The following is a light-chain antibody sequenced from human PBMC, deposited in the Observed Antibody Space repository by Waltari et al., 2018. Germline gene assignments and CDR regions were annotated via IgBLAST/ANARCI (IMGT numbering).Light chain of an antibody. J-gene: IGLJ2*01. CDR3: NSRDSSGNHVV. Sequence: SSELTQDPAVSVALGQTVRIPCQGASLRSHSPSWYQQNPGQAPVLVIYGKNNRPSGIPDRFSGSSSGNTASLTITGAQAEDEADYYCNSRDSSGNHVVFGGGTKLTVL. CDR2: GKN. CDR1: SLRSHS. V-gene: IGLV3-19*01.